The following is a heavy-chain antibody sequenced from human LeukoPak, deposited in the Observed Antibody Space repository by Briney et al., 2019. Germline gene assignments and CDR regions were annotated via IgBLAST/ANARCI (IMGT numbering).Heavy chain of an antibody. CDR2: ISAYNGNT. Sequence: ASVKVSCKASGYTFTSYGISWVRQAPGQGLEWMGWISAYNGNTNYAQKLQGRVTMTTDTSTSTAYMELRSLRSDDTAVYYCAPIITPGDWFDPWGQGTLVTVSS. V-gene: IGHV1-18*01. CDR3: APIITPGDWFDP. CDR1: GYTFTSYG. D-gene: IGHD3-10*01. J-gene: IGHJ5*02.